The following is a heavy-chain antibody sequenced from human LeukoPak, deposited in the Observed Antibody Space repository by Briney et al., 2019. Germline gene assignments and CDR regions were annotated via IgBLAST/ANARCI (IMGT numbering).Heavy chain of an antibody. CDR2: ISAYNGNT. CDR3: ARMRTTVTSYYFDY. J-gene: IGHJ4*02. Sequence: ASVKVSCKASGYTFTSYGISWVRQAPGQGLEWMGWISAYNGNTNYAQKPQGRVTMTTDTSTSTAYMELRSLRSDDTAVYYCARMRTTVTSYYFDYWGQGTLVTVSS. CDR1: GYTFTSYG. D-gene: IGHD4-17*01. V-gene: IGHV1-18*01.